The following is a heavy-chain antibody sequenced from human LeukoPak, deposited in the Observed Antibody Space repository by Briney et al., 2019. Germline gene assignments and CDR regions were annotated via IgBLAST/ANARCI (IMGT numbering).Heavy chain of an antibody. J-gene: IGHJ6*02. CDR3: ARVGWDYYYYGMDV. CDR1: GFTFSTYV. Sequence: PGGSLRLSCAASGFTFSTYVMSWVRQAPGKGLEWVSGISGSGDNTYYADSVKGRFTISRDNSKNTLYLQMNSLRAEDTAVYYCARVGWDYYYYGMDVWGQGTTVTVSS. D-gene: IGHD6-19*01. CDR2: ISGSGDNT. V-gene: IGHV3-23*01.